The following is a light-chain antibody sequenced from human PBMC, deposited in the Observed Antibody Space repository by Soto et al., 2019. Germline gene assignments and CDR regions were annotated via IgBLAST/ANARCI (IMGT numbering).Light chain of an antibody. V-gene: IGLV1-40*01. CDR2: GNT. Sequence: VLTQPPSVSGAPGQRITISCTGSSSNIGADFDVYWYQQLPGAAPKLLIYGNTNRPSGVPDRFSGSKSGTSASLAITGLQAEDEADYYCQSYDRSLTGVFGTGTKVTV. CDR1: SSNIGADFD. J-gene: IGLJ1*01. CDR3: QSYDRSLTGV.